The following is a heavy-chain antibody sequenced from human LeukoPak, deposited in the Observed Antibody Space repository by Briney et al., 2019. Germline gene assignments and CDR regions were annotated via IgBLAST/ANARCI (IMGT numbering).Heavy chain of an antibody. Sequence: ASVKVSCKTSGYTFSDYYIHWIRQAPGQGLEWVGWINPNSGDTDYAQKFQGRVTMTRDTSISTAYMELSRLRSDDTAVYYCARSQLVDYYYYYYMDVWGKGTTVTVSS. CDR1: GYTFSDYY. D-gene: IGHD6-6*01. CDR2: INPNSGDT. J-gene: IGHJ6*03. V-gene: IGHV1-2*02. CDR3: ARSQLVDYYYYYYMDV.